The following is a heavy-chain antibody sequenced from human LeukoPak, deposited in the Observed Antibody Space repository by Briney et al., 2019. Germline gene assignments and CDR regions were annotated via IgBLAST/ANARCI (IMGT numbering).Heavy chain of an antibody. CDR2: IYHSGST. CDR1: NYSISSGYY. J-gene: IGHJ5*02. Sequence: SETLSLTCTVSNYSISSGYYWAWIRQPPGKGLEWIGNIYHSGSTNYNPSLKSRVTISVDMSKNQFSLKLSSVTAADTAVYYCARAAIAAADRVEWFDPWGQGTLVTVSS. CDR3: ARAAIAAADRVEWFDP. D-gene: IGHD6-13*01. V-gene: IGHV4-38-2*02.